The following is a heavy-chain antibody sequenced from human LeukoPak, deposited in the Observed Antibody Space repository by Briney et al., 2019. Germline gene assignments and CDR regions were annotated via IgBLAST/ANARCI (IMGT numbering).Heavy chain of an antibody. CDR2: MNPNSGNT. Sequence: RASVKVSCKASGYTFTSYDINWVRQATGQGLEWMGWMNPNSGNTGYAQKFQGRVTITRNTSISTAYMELSSLRSEDTAVYYCARETKVGTTSWFDPWGQGTLVTVSS. J-gene: IGHJ5*02. CDR1: GYTFTSYD. CDR3: ARETKVGTTSWFDP. D-gene: IGHD1-7*01. V-gene: IGHV1-8*03.